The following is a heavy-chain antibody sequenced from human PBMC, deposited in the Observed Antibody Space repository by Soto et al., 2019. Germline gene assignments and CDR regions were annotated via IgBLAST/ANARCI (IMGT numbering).Heavy chain of an antibody. CDR2: ISYTGSA. Sequence: QLLLQESGPGLVKPSETLSLTCTVSGGSISRGYYWGWVRQPPGKGLEWIGSISYTGSASYSPSLKSRVTISVDMSKNPFSLKLTSVTAADTTVYYCARLRQLVPYFDYWGQGTLVTVSS. CDR1: GGSISRGYY. D-gene: IGHD6-13*01. J-gene: IGHJ4*02. V-gene: IGHV4-39*01. CDR3: ARLRQLVPYFDY.